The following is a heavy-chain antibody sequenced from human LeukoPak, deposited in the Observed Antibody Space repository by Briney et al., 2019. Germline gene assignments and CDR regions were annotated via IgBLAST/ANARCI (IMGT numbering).Heavy chain of an antibody. CDR1: GFTFSAYE. V-gene: IGHV3-48*03. CDR3: VRDIQGWFDP. Sequence: GGSLRLSCAASGFTFSAYEMNWVRQAPGKGLEWLAYITSDNTVHYADSVKGRFTISRDNTKNSLYLQMNSLRAEDTAVYYCVRDIQGWFDPWGQGTLVTVSS. CDR2: ITSDNTV. J-gene: IGHJ5*02.